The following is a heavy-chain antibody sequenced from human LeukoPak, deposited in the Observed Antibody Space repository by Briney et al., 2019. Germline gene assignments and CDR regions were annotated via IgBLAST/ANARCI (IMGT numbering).Heavy chain of an antibody. CDR3: AKDSKRWKTYYYEAGSYYFDY. J-gene: IGHJ4*02. CDR1: GFIFNNYA. D-gene: IGHD3-10*01. Sequence: GGSLRLSCAASGFIFNNYALSWVRQTPGKGLEWVSDISGSGRNTYYADSVKGRFTISRDNSKNTLYLQMNSLRPEDTAVYYCAKDSKRWKTYYYEAGSYYFDYWGQGTRVTVSS. V-gene: IGHV3-23*01. CDR2: ISGSGRNT.